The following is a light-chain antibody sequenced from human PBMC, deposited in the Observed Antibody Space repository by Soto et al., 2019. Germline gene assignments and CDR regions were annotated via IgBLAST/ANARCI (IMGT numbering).Light chain of an antibody. CDR1: QGISSS. V-gene: IGKV1-39*01. CDR3: QQSYSPPYT. CDR2: AAI. Sequence: DIQMTQSPSSLSASVGDTVTITCRASQGISSSLNLCLQKPGKAPNLLIYAAINLQSGVPSRFSGSGSGTHFTLTINGLQPEDFATYYCQQSYSPPYTFGQGTKLEI. J-gene: IGKJ2*01.